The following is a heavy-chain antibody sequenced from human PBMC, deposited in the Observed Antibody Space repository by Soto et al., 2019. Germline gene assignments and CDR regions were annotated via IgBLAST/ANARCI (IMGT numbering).Heavy chain of an antibody. V-gene: IGHV4-31*03. Sequence: QVQLQESGPGLVKPSQTLSLTCTVSGGSISSGGYYWSWIRQHPGKGLEWIWYIYYSGSTYYNPSLQSRVTISVDTSKDPFSLKLISVSAADTAVYYCARGIRYNWFDPWGQGTLVTVSS. CDR1: GGSISSGGYY. CDR2: IYYSGST. J-gene: IGHJ5*02. CDR3: ARGIRYNWFDP. D-gene: IGHD3-10*01.